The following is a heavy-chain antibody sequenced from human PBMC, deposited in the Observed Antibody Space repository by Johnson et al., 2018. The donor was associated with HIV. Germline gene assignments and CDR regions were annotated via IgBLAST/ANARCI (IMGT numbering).Heavy chain of an antibody. CDR2: ISYDGNNK. Sequence: QEKLVESGGGVVQPGRSLRLSCAASGFTFSSYAMHWVRQAPGKGLEWVAIISYDGNNKYYTDSVTGRFTISRDNSKNTLYLQMNSLRAEDTAIYYCARPSVITTLTTTPWAFDIWGQGTMVTVSS. D-gene: IGHD4-17*01. V-gene: IGHV3-30*04. CDR1: GFTFSSYA. CDR3: ARPSVITTLTTTPWAFDI. J-gene: IGHJ3*02.